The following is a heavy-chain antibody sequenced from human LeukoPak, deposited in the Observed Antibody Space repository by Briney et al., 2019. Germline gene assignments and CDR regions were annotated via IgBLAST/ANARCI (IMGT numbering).Heavy chain of an antibody. D-gene: IGHD6-13*01. CDR2: INHSGST. V-gene: IGHV4-34*01. J-gene: IGHJ5*02. Sequence: SETLSLTCAVYGGSFSGYYWSWIRQPPGKGLEWIGEINHSGSTNYNPSLKSRVTISVDTSKNQSSLKLSSVTAADTAVYYCARGDGSSWFSWGQGTLVTVSS. CDR1: GGSFSGYY. CDR3: ARGDGSSWFS.